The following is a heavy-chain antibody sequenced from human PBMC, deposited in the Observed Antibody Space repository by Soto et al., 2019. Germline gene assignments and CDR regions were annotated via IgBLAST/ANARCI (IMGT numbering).Heavy chain of an antibody. CDR3: ARLVYCSGGSCYLGADYYYYYMDV. D-gene: IGHD2-15*01. J-gene: IGHJ6*03. CDR2: IYYSGST. Sequence: SETLSLTCTVSGGSISSYYWSWIRQPPGKGLEWIGYIYYSGSTNYNPSLKSRVTISVDTSKNQFSLKLSSVTAADTAVYYCARLVYCSGGSCYLGADYYYYYMDVWGKGTTVTVSS. V-gene: IGHV4-59*08. CDR1: GGSISSYY.